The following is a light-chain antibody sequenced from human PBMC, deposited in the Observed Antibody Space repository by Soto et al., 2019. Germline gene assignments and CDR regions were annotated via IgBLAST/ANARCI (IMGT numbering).Light chain of an antibody. CDR1: SSDVGAYNY. J-gene: IGLJ3*02. CDR3: NAYTRSSTLV. CDR2: EVS. V-gene: IGLV2-14*01. Sequence: QSALTQPASVSGSPGQSITISCTGTSSDVGAYNYVSWYQQHPGKAPKLIIYEVSNRPSGVSNRFSGSKSGNTASLTISGPQAEDESDYYCNAYTRSSTLVFGGGTKLTVL.